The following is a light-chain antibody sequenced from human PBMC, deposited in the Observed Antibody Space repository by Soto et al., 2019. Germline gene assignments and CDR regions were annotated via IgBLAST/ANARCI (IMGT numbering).Light chain of an antibody. J-gene: IGLJ3*02. CDR2: ETN. CDR1: SSNIGNNY. Sequence: QSVLTQPPSVSAAPGQKVTISCSGSSSNIGNNYVAWYQQLPGTAPKLLIYETNKRPSGIPDRFSGSKSGTSATLGITGLQTGDEAEYYCITWDSSLSAGVFGGGTKLTVL. V-gene: IGLV1-51*02. CDR3: ITWDSSLSAGV.